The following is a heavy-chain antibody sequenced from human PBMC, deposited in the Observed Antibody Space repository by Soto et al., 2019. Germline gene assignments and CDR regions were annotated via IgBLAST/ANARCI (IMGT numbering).Heavy chain of an antibody. J-gene: IGHJ4*02. CDR1: GGSISSYY. Sequence: SETLSLTCTVSGGSISSYYWSWIRPPPGKGLEWIGYIYYSGSTNYNPSLKSRVTISGDTSKNQFSLKLSSVTAADTAVYYCASLYYDSSDYYYFDYWGQGTLVTVSS. CDR3: ASLYYDSSDYYYFDY. CDR2: IYYSGST. V-gene: IGHV4-59*08. D-gene: IGHD3-22*01.